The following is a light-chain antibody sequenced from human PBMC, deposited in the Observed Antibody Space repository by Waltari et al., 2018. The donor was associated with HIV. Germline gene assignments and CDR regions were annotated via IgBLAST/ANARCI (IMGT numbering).Light chain of an antibody. J-gene: IGLJ3*02. CDR1: NSDIGAYNF. V-gene: IGLV2-14*01. Sequence: QSALTQPASVSGSPGQSITISCTGTNSDIGAYNFVSWYQQPPDQAPRLILFGVTRRPSGISSRFSGLKSGNTASLTIFGLQDEDEADYYCSSYTSFKTVVFGGGTKLTVL. CDR3: SSYTSFKTVV. CDR2: GVT.